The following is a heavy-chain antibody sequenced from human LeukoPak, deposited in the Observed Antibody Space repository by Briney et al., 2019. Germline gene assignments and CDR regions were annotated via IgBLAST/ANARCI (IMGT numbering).Heavy chain of an antibody. D-gene: IGHD6-19*01. J-gene: IGHJ4*02. CDR2: ISSSSSYI. CDR1: GFTFSSYS. CDR3: ARVSAVAGDY. V-gene: IGHV3-21*01. Sequence: PGGSLRLSYAASGFTFSSYSMNWVRQAPGKGLEWVSSISSSSSYIYYADSVKGRFTISRDNAKNSLYLQMNSLRAEDTAVYYCARVSAVAGDYWGQGTLVTVSS.